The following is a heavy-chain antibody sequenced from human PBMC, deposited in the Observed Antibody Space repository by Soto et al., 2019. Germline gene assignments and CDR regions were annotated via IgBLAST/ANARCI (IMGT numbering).Heavy chain of an antibody. Sequence: ASVKVSCKASGYTFTAYYIRWVRQAPGQGLEWMGWINPNIGGTIYAQKFQGRVTISRDTSITTAYMELSRLTSDDTAVYYCAKDSHYDILTGYSRNAIDFWGQGTMVTVSS. CDR1: GYTFTAYY. CDR2: INPNIGGT. D-gene: IGHD3-9*01. CDR3: AKDSHYDILTGYSRNAIDF. V-gene: IGHV1-2*02. J-gene: IGHJ3*01.